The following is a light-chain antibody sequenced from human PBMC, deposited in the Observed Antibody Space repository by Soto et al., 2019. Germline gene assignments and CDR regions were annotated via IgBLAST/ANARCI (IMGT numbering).Light chain of an antibody. V-gene: IGLV2-14*01. CDR2: EVS. CDR1: SSDVGGYNY. Sequence: QSVLTQPASVSGSPGQSITISCTGTSSDVGGYNYVSWYQQDPGKAPKLMIYEVSNRPSGVSNRFSGSKSGNTASLTISGLQAEDEADYYCSSYTSSSTLGVFGGGTKLTVL. J-gene: IGLJ2*01. CDR3: SSYTSSSTLGV.